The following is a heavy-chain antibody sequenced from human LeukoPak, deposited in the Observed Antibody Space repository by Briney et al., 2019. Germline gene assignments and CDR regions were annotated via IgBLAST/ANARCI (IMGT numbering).Heavy chain of an antibody. D-gene: IGHD2-15*01. J-gene: IGHJ4*02. V-gene: IGHV3-30*18. CDR1: GFTFSNYG. Sequence: PGRSLRLSCAASGFTFSNYGMHWVRQAPGKGLEWVAIISYDGSNKYYADSVKGRFTISRDNSKNTLYLQMNSLRAEDTAVYYCAKDRVSRSTCSGGSCYSVAFDYWGQGTLVTVSS. CDR3: AKDRVSRSTCSGGSCYSVAFDY. CDR2: ISYDGSNK.